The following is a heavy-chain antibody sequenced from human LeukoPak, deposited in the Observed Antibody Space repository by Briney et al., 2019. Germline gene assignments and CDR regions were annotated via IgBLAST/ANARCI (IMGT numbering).Heavy chain of an antibody. Sequence: ASVKVSCEASGYTFTSYGISWVRQAPGQGLEWMGWISAYNGNTNYAQKLQGRVTMTTDTSTSTAYMELRSLRSDDTAVYYCARDAAAVAGTYYYYYGMDVWGQGTTVTVSS. J-gene: IGHJ6*02. CDR1: GYTFTSYG. V-gene: IGHV1-18*01. CDR2: ISAYNGNT. D-gene: IGHD6-19*01. CDR3: ARDAAAVAGTYYYYYGMDV.